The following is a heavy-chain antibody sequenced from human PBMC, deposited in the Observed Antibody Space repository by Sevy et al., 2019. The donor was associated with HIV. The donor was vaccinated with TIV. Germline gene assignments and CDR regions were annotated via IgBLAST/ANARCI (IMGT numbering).Heavy chain of an antibody. CDR1: GFTFSSYA. V-gene: IGHV3-30-3*01. CDR2: ISYDGSNK. D-gene: IGHD3-22*01. CDR3: ARGDYYDSSGPFDY. Sequence: GGSLRLSCAASGFTFSSYAMHWVRQAPGKGLEWVAVISYDGSNKYYADSVKGRFTISRDNSKNTLYLQMNSLRAEDTAVYYCARGDYYDSSGPFDYWGQETLVTVSS. J-gene: IGHJ4*02.